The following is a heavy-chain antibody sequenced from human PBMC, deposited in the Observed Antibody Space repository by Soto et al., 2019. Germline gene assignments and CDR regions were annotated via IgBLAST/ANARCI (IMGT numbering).Heavy chain of an antibody. CDR3: ARPLQLAVSGFDP. D-gene: IGHD3-3*02. J-gene: IGHJ5*02. Sequence: SETLSLTCAVSGDSISSSRYYRAWIRQPPGKGLEWIGSIHYRANSYYSPSRKSRITISVDTSKNQISLRLSSVTAADTAVYYCARPLQLAVSGFDPWGHGTLVTCSS. CDR2: IHYRANS. V-gene: IGHV4-39*01. CDR1: GDSISSSRYY.